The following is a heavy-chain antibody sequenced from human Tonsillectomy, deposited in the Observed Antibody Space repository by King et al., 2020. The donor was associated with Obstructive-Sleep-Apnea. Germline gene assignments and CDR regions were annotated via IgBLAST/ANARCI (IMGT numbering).Heavy chain of an antibody. CDR1: GGSISSGAYY. CDR3: ARHGDMDWDWFDP. D-gene: IGHD4-17*01. Sequence: QLQESGPGLVKPSQTLSLTCTVSGGSISSGAYYWSWIRQHPGKGLECIGYIFYTGRNCYNPSLKSRVTLSVDTSKNHFSLKLNSVTAADTAVYYCARHGDMDWDWFDPWGQGTLVTVSS. CDR2: IFYTGRN. J-gene: IGHJ5*02. V-gene: IGHV4-31*03.